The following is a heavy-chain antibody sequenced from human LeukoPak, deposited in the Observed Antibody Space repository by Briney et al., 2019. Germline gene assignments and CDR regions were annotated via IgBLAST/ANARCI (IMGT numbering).Heavy chain of an antibody. CDR2: IYTSGST. V-gene: IGHV4-4*07. CDR1: GGSISSYY. J-gene: IGHJ4*02. Sequence: PSETLSLSCTVSGGSISSYYWSWIRQPAGKGLEWIGRIYTSGSTNYHPSLKSRVTISVDKSKNQFSLKLSSVTAADTAVYYCARGGTDSSGYYYGGYFDYWGQGTLVTVSS. D-gene: IGHD3-22*01. CDR3: ARGGTDSSGYYYGGYFDY.